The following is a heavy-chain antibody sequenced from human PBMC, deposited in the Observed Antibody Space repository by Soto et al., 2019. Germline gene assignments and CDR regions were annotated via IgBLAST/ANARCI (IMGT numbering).Heavy chain of an antibody. V-gene: IGHV1-46*01. J-gene: IGHJ6*02. CDR3: AREGVTNSGWPHYYYYGMDV. D-gene: IGHD6-19*01. Sequence: ASVKVSCKASGYTFTSHHMHWVRQVPGEGLDWMGMINPRSGGTNSPQKFQGRVTMTRDTSTSTAYMELRSLRSDDTAVYYFAREGVTNSGWPHYYYYGMDVWGQGTTVTVSS. CDR1: GYTFTSHH. CDR2: INPRSGGT.